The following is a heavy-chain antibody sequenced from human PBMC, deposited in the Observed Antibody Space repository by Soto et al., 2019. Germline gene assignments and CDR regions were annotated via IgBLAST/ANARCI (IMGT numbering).Heavy chain of an antibody. V-gene: IGHV3-30*18. CDR1: GFTFSSYG. D-gene: IGHD6-13*01. CDR3: AKDRIAAAGTRYFDY. J-gene: IGHJ4*02. Sequence: QVQLVESGGGVVQPGRSLRLSCAASGFTFSSYGMHWVRQAPGKGLEWVAVISYDGSNKYYADSVKGRFTISRDNSKNTLYLQRNSLRAEDTAVYYCAKDRIAAAGTRYFDYWGQGTLVTVSS. CDR2: ISYDGSNK.